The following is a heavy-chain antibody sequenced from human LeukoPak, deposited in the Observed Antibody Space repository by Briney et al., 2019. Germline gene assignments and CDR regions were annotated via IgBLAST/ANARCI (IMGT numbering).Heavy chain of an antibody. J-gene: IGHJ4*02. CDR1: GGSISSYY. CDR3: ARGAEYCSGGSCYLILDY. D-gene: IGHD2-15*01. V-gene: IGHV4-4*07. CDR2: IYTTGNT. Sequence: SETLSLTCSVSGGSISSYYWSWIRQPAGKGREWIGRIYTTGNTDYNPSLKSRVTMSVDTSKNQFSLKLSSVTAADTAVYYCARGAEYCSGGSCYLILDYWGQGTLVTVSS.